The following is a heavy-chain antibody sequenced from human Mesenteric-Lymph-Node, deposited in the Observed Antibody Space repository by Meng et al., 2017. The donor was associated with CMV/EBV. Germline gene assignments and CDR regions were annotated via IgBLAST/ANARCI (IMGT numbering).Heavy chain of an antibody. CDR2: INHSGGT. V-gene: IGHV4-34*01. CDR3: ARGYSVSYHRRFYFDY. Sequence: YGGSFGGYSWSWIRQPPGKGLVWIGAINHSGGTNYNPSLKSRVTISVDTSKNQFSLKLSSVTAADTAVYYCARGYSVSYHRRFYFDYWGQGTLVTVSS. CDR1: GGSFGGYS. D-gene: IGHD1-26*01. J-gene: IGHJ4*02.